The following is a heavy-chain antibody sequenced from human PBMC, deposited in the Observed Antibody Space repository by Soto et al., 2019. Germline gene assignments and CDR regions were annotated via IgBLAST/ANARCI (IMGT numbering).Heavy chain of an antibody. D-gene: IGHD2-2*01. Sequence: GASVKVSCKASGYTFTSYGISWVRQAPGQGLEWMGWISAYNGNTNYAQKLQGRVTMTTDTSTSTAYMELRSLRSDDTAVYYCARDGCSSTSCRIIYYYYYMDVWGKGTTVTVSS. V-gene: IGHV1-18*01. CDR2: ISAYNGNT. CDR3: ARDGCSSTSCRIIYYYYYMDV. J-gene: IGHJ6*03. CDR1: GYTFTSYG.